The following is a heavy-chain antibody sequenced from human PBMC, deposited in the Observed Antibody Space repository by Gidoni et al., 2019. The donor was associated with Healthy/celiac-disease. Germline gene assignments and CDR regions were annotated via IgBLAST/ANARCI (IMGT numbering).Heavy chain of an antibody. Sequence: QVQLVQSGAEVKKPGSSVKVSCKASGGTVSSYAISWVRQAPGQGLEWMGRIITILGISTYAQKFQGRVTITADKSASTAYMELSSLRSEDTAVYYCSSVEVPDYYFVSWGQGTLVTVSA. J-gene: IGHJ4*02. CDR3: SSVEVPDYYFVS. D-gene: IGHD1-1*01. CDR1: GGTVSSYA. V-gene: IGHV1-69*04. CDR2: IITILGIS.